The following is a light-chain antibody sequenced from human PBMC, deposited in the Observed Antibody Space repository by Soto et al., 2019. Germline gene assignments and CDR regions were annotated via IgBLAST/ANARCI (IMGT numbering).Light chain of an antibody. V-gene: IGKV3-20*01. Sequence: EIVLTQSPGTLPLSVVERVTLSCRASQSVSRYLAWYQQTPGQAHRPLIYDTSNRATGNPVRVSGSWSGTDCSRTISRMEPEDFKVYYCQKYGSSPLTFGGRITVEIK. CDR3: QKYGSSPLT. CDR1: QSVSRY. J-gene: IGKJ4*01. CDR2: DTS.